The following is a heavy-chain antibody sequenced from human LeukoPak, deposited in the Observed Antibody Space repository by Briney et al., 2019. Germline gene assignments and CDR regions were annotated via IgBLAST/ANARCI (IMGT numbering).Heavy chain of an antibody. Sequence: GGSLRLSCAASGFIFSDYSMNWVRQAPGKGLEWVSYISSSSDTMYYADSVRGRFTVSRDNARNSLYLHMNSLRDEDTAVYYCARAREIGVVIIEVRDYFDNWGQGTLVTVSS. V-gene: IGHV3-48*02. CDR1: GFIFSDYS. CDR3: ARAREIGVVIIEVRDYFDN. D-gene: IGHD3-3*01. CDR2: ISSSSDTM. J-gene: IGHJ4*02.